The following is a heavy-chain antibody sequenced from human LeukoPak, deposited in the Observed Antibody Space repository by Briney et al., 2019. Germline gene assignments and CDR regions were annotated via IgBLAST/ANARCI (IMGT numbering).Heavy chain of an antibody. J-gene: IGHJ4*02. V-gene: IGHV3-30*01. CDR1: GFTFSTYT. CDR3: AKDAHSLRLDY. CDR2: VSYDGGDK. Sequence: GRSLRLSCAASGFTFSTYTMHWARQAPGKGLEWVAVVSYDGGDKYYADSVQGRFTISRDDFTNTLYLQMNSLSAEDTAIYYCAKDAHSLRLDYWGQGTPVTVSS. D-gene: IGHD2-15*01.